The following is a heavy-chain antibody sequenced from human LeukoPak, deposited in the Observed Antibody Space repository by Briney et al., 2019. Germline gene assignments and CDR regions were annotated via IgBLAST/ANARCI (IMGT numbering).Heavy chain of an antibody. Sequence: GGSLRLSCAASGFTFSSYAMSWVRQAPGKGLEWVSAIIGSGGSTYYADSVKGRFTISRDNSKNTLYLQMNSLRAEDTAVYYCARGTAYYYDSSGPTIDYWGQGTLVTVSS. CDR2: IIGSGGST. CDR3: ARGTAYYYDSSGPTIDY. D-gene: IGHD3-22*01. J-gene: IGHJ4*02. V-gene: IGHV3-23*01. CDR1: GFTFSSYA.